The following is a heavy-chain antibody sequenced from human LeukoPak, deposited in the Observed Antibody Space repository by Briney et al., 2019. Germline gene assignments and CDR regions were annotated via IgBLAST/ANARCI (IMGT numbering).Heavy chain of an antibody. CDR1: GFTFSSYW. Sequence: GGSLRLSCAASGFTFSSYWMSWVRQAPGKGLEWVANIKQDGSEKYYVDSVKGRFTISRDNAKNSLYLQMNSLRAEDTAVYYCARGPRRVVAATDNWFDPWGQGTLVTVSS. CDR3: ARGPRRVVAATDNWFDP. CDR2: IKQDGSEK. D-gene: IGHD2-15*01. J-gene: IGHJ5*02. V-gene: IGHV3-7*01.